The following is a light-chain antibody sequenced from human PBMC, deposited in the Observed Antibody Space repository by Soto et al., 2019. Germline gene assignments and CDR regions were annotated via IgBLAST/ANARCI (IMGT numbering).Light chain of an antibody. CDR1: QDISNY. V-gene: IGKV1-33*01. J-gene: IGKJ4*01. CDR2: DAS. Sequence: DIQMTQSPCSLSASVGDRVTITCQASQDISNYLNWYQQKPGKAPKLLIYDASNLETGVPSRFSGSGSGTDFTFTISSLQPADIATYYCQQYDNLPPTLTFGGGTKVEIK. CDR3: QQYDNLPPTLT.